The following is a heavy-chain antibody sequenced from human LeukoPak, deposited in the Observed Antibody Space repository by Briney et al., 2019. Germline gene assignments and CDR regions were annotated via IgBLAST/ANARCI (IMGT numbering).Heavy chain of an antibody. Sequence: PGRSLRLSCAASGFTFDDYAMHWVRQAPGKGLEWVSGISWNSGSIGYADSVKGRFTISRDNAKNSLYLQMNSLRAEDTALYYCASGPFDFWSGYYLTGYYYGMDVWGQGTTVTVSS. CDR1: GFTFDDYA. V-gene: IGHV3-9*01. CDR2: ISWNSGSI. J-gene: IGHJ6*02. D-gene: IGHD3-3*01. CDR3: ASGPFDFWSGYYLTGYYYGMDV.